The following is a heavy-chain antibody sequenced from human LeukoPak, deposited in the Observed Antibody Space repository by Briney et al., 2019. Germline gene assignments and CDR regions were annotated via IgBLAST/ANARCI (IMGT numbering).Heavy chain of an antibody. CDR1: GDSISSYY. CDR2: IYYSGST. V-gene: IGHV4-59*01. CDR3: AREVPIVRGLRWDY. D-gene: IGHD3-10*01. Sequence: SETLSLTCTVSGDSISSYYWNWVRQPPGKGLEWIGYIYYSGSTNCNPSLKSRVTISIDTSKNQFSLKLRSVTAADTAVYYCAREVPIVRGLRWDYWGQGTLVTVSS. J-gene: IGHJ4*02.